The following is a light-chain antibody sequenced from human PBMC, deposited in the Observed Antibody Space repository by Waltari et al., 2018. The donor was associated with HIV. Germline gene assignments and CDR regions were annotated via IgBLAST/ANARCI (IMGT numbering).Light chain of an antibody. CDR2: SSQ. J-gene: IGLJ1*01. CDR1: SSKLGSSY. V-gene: IGLV1-47*01. Sequence: QSVLTQPPSASGTPGQRVTISCSGSSSKLGSSYVYCYQQVPGTAAKLLIYSSQHRPPSVPDLVSGSKTVTSSSLAISGLRSGDESDYYCAAWDDSLRVYVFGTGTKVTVL. CDR3: AAWDDSLRVYV.